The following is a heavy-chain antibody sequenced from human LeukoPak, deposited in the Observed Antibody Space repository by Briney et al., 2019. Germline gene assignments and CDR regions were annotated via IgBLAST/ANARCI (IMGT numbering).Heavy chain of an antibody. CDR1: GGSFSGYY. D-gene: IGHD5-18*01. V-gene: IGHV4-34*01. CDR2: INHSGST. Sequence: SGTLSLTCAVYGGSFSGYYWSWIRQPPGKGLEWIGEINHSGSTNYNPSLKSRVTISVDTSKNQFSLKLSSVTAADTAVYYCARGRSISGYDYYYYGMDVWGQGTTVTVSS. CDR3: ARGRSISGYDYYYYGMDV. J-gene: IGHJ6*02.